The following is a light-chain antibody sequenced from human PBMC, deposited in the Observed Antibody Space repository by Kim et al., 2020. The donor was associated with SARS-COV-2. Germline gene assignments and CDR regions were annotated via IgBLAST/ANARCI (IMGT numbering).Light chain of an antibody. CDR3: QSYDSSLSGYV. V-gene: IGLV1-40*01. CDR2: GNS. J-gene: IGLJ1*01. CDR1: RCNIVTGYD. Sequence: RVTIVCTGSRCNIVTGYDVHWYQQIPGTAPKLLIYGNSNRPSGVPDRFSGSKSGTSASLTITGLQAEDEADYYCQSYDSSLSGYVFGTGTKVTVL.